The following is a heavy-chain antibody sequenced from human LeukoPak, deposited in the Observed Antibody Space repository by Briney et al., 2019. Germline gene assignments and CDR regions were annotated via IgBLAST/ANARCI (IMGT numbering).Heavy chain of an antibody. V-gene: IGHV4-34*01. D-gene: IGHD4-17*01. Sequence: NPSETLSLTCAVYGGSFSGYYWSWIRRPPGKGLEWIGEINHSGSTNYNPSLKSRVTILVDTSKNQFSLKLSSVTAADTAVYYCARGHSPVTTKVSYFQHWGQGTLVTVSS. J-gene: IGHJ1*01. CDR1: GGSFSGYY. CDR3: ARGHSPVTTKVSYFQH. CDR2: INHSGST.